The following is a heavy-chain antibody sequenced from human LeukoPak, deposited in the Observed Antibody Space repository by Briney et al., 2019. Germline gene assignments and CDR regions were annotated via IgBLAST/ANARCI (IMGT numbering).Heavy chain of an antibody. V-gene: IGHV3-74*01. D-gene: IGHD3-10*01. Sequence: RSGGSLRLSCAASGFTFSSYAMSWVRQAPGKGLVWVSRINSDGSSTNYADSVKGRFTISRDNTKNTLYLQMNSLRAEDTAVYYCARAGKTGAAAFDIWGQGTMVTVSS. CDR1: GFTFSSYA. CDR2: INSDGSST. CDR3: ARAGKTGAAAFDI. J-gene: IGHJ3*02.